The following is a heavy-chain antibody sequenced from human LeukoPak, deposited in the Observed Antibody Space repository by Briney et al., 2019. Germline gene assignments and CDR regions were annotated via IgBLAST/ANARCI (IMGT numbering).Heavy chain of an antibody. CDR3: ARAEIWGITGTPRWDY. J-gene: IGHJ4*02. CDR2: IIPIFGTA. D-gene: IGHD1-20*01. CDR1: GGTFSGYA. Sequence: GASVTVSCTASGGTFSGYAISWVRQAPGQGLEWMGGIIPIFGTANYAQKFQGRVTITADESTNTAYMELSSLRSEDTAVYYCARAEIWGITGTPRWDYWGQGTLVTVSS. V-gene: IGHV1-69*13.